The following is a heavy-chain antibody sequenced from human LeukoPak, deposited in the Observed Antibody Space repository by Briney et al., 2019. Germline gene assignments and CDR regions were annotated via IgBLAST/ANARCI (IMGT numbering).Heavy chain of an antibody. D-gene: IGHD6-13*01. V-gene: IGHV4-39*07. CDR3: ARAYSPNYFDY. Sequence: SETLSLTCTVSGGSISSSDFYWGWIRQPPGKGLEWIGSIYYSGSTYHNPSLKSRVTISVDTSKNQFSLKLSSVTAADTAVYYCARAYSPNYFDYWGQGTLVTVSS. J-gene: IGHJ4*02. CDR1: GGSISSSDFY. CDR2: IYYSGST.